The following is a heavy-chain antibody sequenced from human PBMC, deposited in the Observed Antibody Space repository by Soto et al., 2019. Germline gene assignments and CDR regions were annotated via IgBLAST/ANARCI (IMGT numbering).Heavy chain of an antibody. CDR2: IYYSGST. CDR3: SRPGSGRYYAYGMDV. D-gene: IGHD3-3*01. Sequence: QLQLQESGPGLVKPSETLSLTCTVSGGSISSSSYYWGWIRQPPGKGLEWIGSIYYSGSTYYNPSLKRRVTISVDTSKNQFSLKLSAVTAADTAVYDWSRPGSGRYYAYGMDVWGQGTTVTVSS. J-gene: IGHJ6*02. V-gene: IGHV4-39*01. CDR1: GGSISSSSYY.